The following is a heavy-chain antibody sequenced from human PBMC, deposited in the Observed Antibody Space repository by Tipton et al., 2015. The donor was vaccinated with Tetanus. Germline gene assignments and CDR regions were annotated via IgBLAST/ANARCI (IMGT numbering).Heavy chain of an antibody. Sequence: PGLVKPSETLTLTCTVSGDPMNDFYWSWIRQPRGKGLEWIGHIFYSGNTDYNPSLKSRVTISVDTSRKQFSLRLSSVTAADTAVYYCARDQKSATLSHFFYGLDVWGQGTTVTVSS. CDR2: IFYSGNT. CDR1: GDPMNDFY. D-gene: IGHD2-15*01. CDR3: ARDQKSATLSHFFYGLDV. V-gene: IGHV4-59*01. J-gene: IGHJ6*02.